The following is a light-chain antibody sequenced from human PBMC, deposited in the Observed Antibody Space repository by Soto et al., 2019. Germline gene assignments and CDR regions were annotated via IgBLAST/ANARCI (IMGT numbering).Light chain of an antibody. Sequence: DIQMTQSPYTLSASLGDRVTITCRASQSISTWLAWYQQKPGKAPKLLISDASNLQSGVPSRFSGSGSGTEFTLTIISLQPDDIATYYCQQYNTYWTFGQGTKVDI. V-gene: IGKV1-5*01. J-gene: IGKJ1*01. CDR1: QSISTW. CDR2: DAS. CDR3: QQYNTYWT.